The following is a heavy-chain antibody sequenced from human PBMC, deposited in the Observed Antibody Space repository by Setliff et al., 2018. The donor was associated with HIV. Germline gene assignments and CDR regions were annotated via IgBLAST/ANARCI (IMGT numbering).Heavy chain of an antibody. Sequence: GGSLRLSCAASGFSFSRYAMGWVRQAPGKGLEWVSSLSGSGVTSYYADSVKGRFTISRDSSKNTLNLQMNSLRVEDTAVYYCAKFFGGYGDYMGFDYWGQGTLVTVSS. J-gene: IGHJ4*02. CDR1: GFSFSRYA. CDR2: LSGSGVTS. CDR3: AKFFGGYGDYMGFDY. V-gene: IGHV3-23*01. D-gene: IGHD4-17*01.